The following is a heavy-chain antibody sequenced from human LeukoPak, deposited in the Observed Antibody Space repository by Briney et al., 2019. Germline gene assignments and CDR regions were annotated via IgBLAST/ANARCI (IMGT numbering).Heavy chain of an antibody. J-gene: IGHJ4*02. Sequence: GGSLRLSCAASGFTFSSYGMHWVRQAPGKGLEWVAVISYDGSNKYYADSVKGRFTISRDNSKNSLYLQMNSLRPEDTAVYYCAKGLKDCGGGCSSTSPVAYWGQGTLVTVSS. CDR3: AKGLKDCGGGCSSTSPVAY. CDR1: GFTFSSYG. V-gene: IGHV3-30*18. D-gene: IGHD2-21*02. CDR2: ISYDGSNK.